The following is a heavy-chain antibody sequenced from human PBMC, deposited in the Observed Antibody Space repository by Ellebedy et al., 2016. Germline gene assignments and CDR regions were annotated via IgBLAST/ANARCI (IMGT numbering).Heavy chain of an antibody. J-gene: IGHJ5*02. CDR1: GFTFSDYY. Sequence: GGSLRLXXAASGFTFSDYYMSWIRQAPGKGLEWVSYISSSGSTIYYADSVKGRFTISRDNAKNSLYLQMNSLRAEDTAVYYCARDGVRYSSSFWFDPWGQGTLVTVSS. V-gene: IGHV3-11*01. CDR3: ARDGVRYSSSFWFDP. CDR2: ISSSGSTI. D-gene: IGHD6-6*01.